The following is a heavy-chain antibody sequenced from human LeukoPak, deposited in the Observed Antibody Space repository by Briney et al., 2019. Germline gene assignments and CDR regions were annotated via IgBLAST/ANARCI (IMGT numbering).Heavy chain of an antibody. V-gene: IGHV1-8*01. J-gene: IGHJ5*02. Sequence: ASVKVSCKASGYTFTSYDINWVRQATGQGLEWMGWMNPNSGNTGYAQKFQGRVTMTRNTSISTAYMELSSLRSEDTAVYYCARDFGSGYYVWFDPWGQGTLVTVSS. CDR2: MNPNSGNT. CDR1: GYTFTSYD. D-gene: IGHD3-3*01. CDR3: ARDFGSGYYVWFDP.